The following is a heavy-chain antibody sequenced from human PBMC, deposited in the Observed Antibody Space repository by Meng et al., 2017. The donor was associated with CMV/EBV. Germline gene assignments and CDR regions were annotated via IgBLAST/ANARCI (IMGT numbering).Heavy chain of an antibody. D-gene: IGHD2-15*01. CDR2: ISYGGINT. V-gene: IGHV3-30-3*01. J-gene: IGHJ6*02. CDR3: ARERGASVVAAARGYFYYGMDV. Sequence: GESLKISCAASGFTFTNNAMHWVRQAPGKGLEWVAVISYGGINTYHADPVRGRFTISRDNSKNTVYLQMNSLRADDTAVYYCARERGASVVAAARGYFYYGMDVWGQGTTVTVSS. CDR1: GFTFTNNA.